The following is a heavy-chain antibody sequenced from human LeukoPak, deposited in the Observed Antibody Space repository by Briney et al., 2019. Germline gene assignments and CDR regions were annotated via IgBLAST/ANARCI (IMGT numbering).Heavy chain of an antibody. J-gene: IGHJ6*02. D-gene: IGHD2-2*01. Sequence: ASVKVSCKASGYTLTSYDINWVRQATGEGLEWMGWMNPNSGNTGYAQKFQGRVTMTRNTSISTAYMELSSLRSEDTAVYYCARGGRYCSSTSCSRRTAYYYYGMDVWGQGTTVTVSS. CDR2: MNPNSGNT. V-gene: IGHV1-8*01. CDR1: GYTLTSYD. CDR3: ARGGRYCSSTSCSRRTAYYYYGMDV.